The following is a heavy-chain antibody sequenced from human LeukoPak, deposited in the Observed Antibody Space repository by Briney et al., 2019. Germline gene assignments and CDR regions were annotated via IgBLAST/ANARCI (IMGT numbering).Heavy chain of an antibody. CDR3: ANTIALYYDSSGYPSDDAFDI. V-gene: IGHV3-9*01. J-gene: IGHJ3*02. D-gene: IGHD3-22*01. Sequence: GRSLRLSCAASGFTFVEYAMHWVRPAPGKGLEGVSGISWNSGSIGYADSMKGRFTIARDNAKNSLYLQMNSLRAEDTAMYYCANTIALYYDSSGYPSDDAFDIWGQGTMVTVSS. CDR1: GFTFVEYA. CDR2: ISWNSGSI.